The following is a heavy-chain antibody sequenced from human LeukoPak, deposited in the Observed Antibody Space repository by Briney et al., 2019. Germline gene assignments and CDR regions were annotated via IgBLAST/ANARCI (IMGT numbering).Heavy chain of an antibody. Sequence: GGSLRLSCAASGFTFSSYAMSWVRQAPGKGLEWVSAISGSGGSTYYADSVKGRFTISRDNSKNTLYLQMNSLRAEDTALYYCATTNRYSGSYRYFDYWGQGTLVTVSS. V-gene: IGHV3-23*01. D-gene: IGHD1-26*01. J-gene: IGHJ4*02. CDR3: ATTNRYSGSYRYFDY. CDR2: ISGSGGST. CDR1: GFTFSSYA.